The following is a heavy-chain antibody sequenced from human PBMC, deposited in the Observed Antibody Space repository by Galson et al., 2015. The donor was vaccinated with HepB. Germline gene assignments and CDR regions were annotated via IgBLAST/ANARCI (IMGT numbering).Heavy chain of an antibody. CDR1: GFTFSSYW. V-gene: IGHV3-74*01. Sequence: SLRLSCAASGFTFSSYWMHWVRQAPGKGLMWVSRINSDGSSTSYADSVKGRFTISRDNAKNTLYLQMNSLRAEDTAGYYCARDNGDSSVHWGQGTLVTVSS. J-gene: IGHJ4*02. CDR3: ARDNGDSSVH. D-gene: IGHD3-22*01. CDR2: INSDGSST.